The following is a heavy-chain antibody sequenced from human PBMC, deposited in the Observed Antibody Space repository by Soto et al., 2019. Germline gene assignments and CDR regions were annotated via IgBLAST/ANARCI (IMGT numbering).Heavy chain of an antibody. V-gene: IGHV1-18*01. CDR1: GYTFTSYG. CDR3: ARGPRYCSSTSCYQVFDY. J-gene: IGHJ4*02. CDR2: ISAYNGNT. Sequence: ASVKVSCKASGYTFTSYGISWVRQAPGQGLEWMGWISAYNGNTNYAQKPQGRVTMTTATTTSTAYMELRSLRSDDTAVYYCARGPRYCSSTSCYQVFDYWGQGTLVTVSS. D-gene: IGHD2-2*01.